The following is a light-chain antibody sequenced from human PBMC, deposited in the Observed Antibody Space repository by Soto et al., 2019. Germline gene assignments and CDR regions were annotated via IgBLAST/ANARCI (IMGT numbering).Light chain of an antibody. J-gene: IGLJ3*02. Sequence: QSVLTQPPSVSGAPGQRVTISCTGGASNIGANYDVHWYRQLPGTAPKLLIYGTSNRPSGVPDRFSGSKSGTSASLAITGLQAEDEAHYFCQSYDFTLGAFWVFXGGTKVTVL. CDR2: GTS. V-gene: IGLV1-40*01. CDR3: QSYDFTLGAFWV. CDR1: ASNIGANYD.